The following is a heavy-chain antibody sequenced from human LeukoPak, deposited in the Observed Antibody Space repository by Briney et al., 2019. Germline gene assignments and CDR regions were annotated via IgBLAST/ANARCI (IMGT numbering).Heavy chain of an antibody. D-gene: IGHD3-22*01. CDR3: ARDRTHYYDSSGYRESYYFDY. CDR2: IYHSGST. Sequence: PSETLSLTCTVSGGSISSGGYYWSWIRQPPGKGLEWIGYIYHSGSTYYNPSLKSRVTISVDRSKNQFSLKLSSVTAADTAVYYCARDRTHYYDSSGYRESYYFDYWGQGTLVTVSS. V-gene: IGHV4-30-2*01. CDR1: GGSISSGGYY. J-gene: IGHJ4*02.